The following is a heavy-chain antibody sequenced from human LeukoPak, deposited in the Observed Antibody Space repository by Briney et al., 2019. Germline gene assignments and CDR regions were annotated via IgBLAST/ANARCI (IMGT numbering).Heavy chain of an antibody. V-gene: IGHV4-30-4*01. J-gene: IGHJ5*02. CDR3: ARGTLGSWFDP. CDR2: IYYSGST. CDR1: GGSISSGDYY. D-gene: IGHD1-1*01. Sequence: SETLSLTCTVSGGSISSGDYYWSWIRQPPGKGLEWIGYIYYSGSTYYNPSLKSRVTISVDTSKNQFSLELSSVTAADTAVYYCARGTLGSWFDPWGQGTLVTVSS.